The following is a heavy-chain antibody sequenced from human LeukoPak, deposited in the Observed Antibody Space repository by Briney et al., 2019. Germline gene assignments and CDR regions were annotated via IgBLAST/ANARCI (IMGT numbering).Heavy chain of an antibody. J-gene: IGHJ6*03. D-gene: IGHD3-3*01. Sequence: SETLSLTCTVSGGSISSSSYYWGWIRQPPGKGLEWLGSIYYSGSTYYNPSLKSRVTISVATSKNQFSLKLSSVTAADTAVYYCARGGGDYYYYMDVWGKGTTVTVSS. V-gene: IGHV4-39*07. CDR1: GGSISSSSYY. CDR3: ARGGGDYYYYMDV. CDR2: IYYSGST.